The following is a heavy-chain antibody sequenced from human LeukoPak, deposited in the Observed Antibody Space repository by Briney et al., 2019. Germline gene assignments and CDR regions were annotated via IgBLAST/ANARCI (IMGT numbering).Heavy chain of an antibody. CDR1: GGSISGDH. J-gene: IGHJ3*02. V-gene: IGHV4-59*01. CDR2: IYYSGST. CDR3: ARGPTDAFDM. Sequence: PSETLSLTCTVSGGSISGDHWSWVRQPPGKGLEWIGYIYYSGSTNYNPSLKSRVTISVDTSKTQFSLKLSSVTAADTAVYYCARGPTDAFDMWGQGTMVTVSS.